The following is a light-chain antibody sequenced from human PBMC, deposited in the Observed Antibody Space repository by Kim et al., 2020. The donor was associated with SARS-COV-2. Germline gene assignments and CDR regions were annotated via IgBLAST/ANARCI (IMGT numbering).Light chain of an antibody. J-gene: IGKJ2*01. CDR3: QQYDNLPT. V-gene: IGKV1-33*01. CDR2: DAS. CDR1: QDISNY. Sequence: DIQMTQSPSSLSASVGDRVTITCQASQDISNYLNWYQQKPGKAPKLLIYDASNLETGVPSRFSGSGSGTDFTFTISSLQPEDIVTYYCQQYDNLPTFGQGTKLEI.